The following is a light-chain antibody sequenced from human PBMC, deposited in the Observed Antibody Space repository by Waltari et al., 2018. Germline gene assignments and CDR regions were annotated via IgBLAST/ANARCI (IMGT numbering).Light chain of an antibody. Sequence: DIVMTQSPDSLAVSLGERATINCKSSQSVLHSSNNKNYLAWYQQKPGQPPKLLIYWASTRESGVQDRFSGSGSGTDFTLTISSLQAEDVAVYYCQQYYSTCQFGQGTKVEIK. J-gene: IGKJ1*01. V-gene: IGKV4-1*01. CDR2: WAS. CDR3: QQYYSTCQ. CDR1: QSVLHSSNNKNY.